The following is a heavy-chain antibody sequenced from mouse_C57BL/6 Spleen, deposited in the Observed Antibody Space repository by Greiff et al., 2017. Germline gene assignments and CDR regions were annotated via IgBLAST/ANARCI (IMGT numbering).Heavy chain of an antibody. J-gene: IGHJ2*01. D-gene: IGHD3-2*02. CDR2: ISYDGSN. CDR1: GYSITSGYY. V-gene: IGHV3-6*01. Sequence: EVKLQESGPGLVKPSQSLSLTCSVTGYSITSGYYWNWIRQFPGNKLEWMGYISYDGSNNYNPSLKNRISITRDTSKNQFFLKLNSVTTEDTATYYCARGGSSGYIDYWGQGTTLTVSS. CDR3: ARGGSSGYIDY.